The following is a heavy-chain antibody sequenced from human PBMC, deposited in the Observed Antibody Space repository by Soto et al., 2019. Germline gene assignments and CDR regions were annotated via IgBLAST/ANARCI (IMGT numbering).Heavy chain of an antibody. CDR2: IYYSGST. V-gene: IGHV4-61*01. CDR1: GNYC. CDR3: ARDCSSTSCYADRNYYYYMAV. J-gene: IGHJ6*03. Sequence: GNYCCSRIRKPPRKGLEWIGYIYYSGSTNYNPSLKSRVTISVDTSKNQFSLKLSSVTAADTAVYYCARDCSSTSCYADRNYYYYMAVWGKGTTVTVSS. D-gene: IGHD2-2*01.